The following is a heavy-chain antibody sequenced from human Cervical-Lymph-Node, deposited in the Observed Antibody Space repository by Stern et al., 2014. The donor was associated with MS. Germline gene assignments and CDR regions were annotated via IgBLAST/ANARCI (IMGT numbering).Heavy chain of an antibody. Sequence: QLQLQESGPGLVKPSQTLSLTCTVSGVSIRTYGYFWTWIRQQPGKGLEWVGSIDYSGTTDYNPSLKSRLTISKDISNDHFSLRLNSVSAADTAVYYCARGWRTRMATLGAFDIWGQGTVVTVSS. CDR2: IDYSGTT. J-gene: IGHJ3*02. CDR3: ARGWRTRMATLGAFDI. D-gene: IGHD5-24*01. V-gene: IGHV4-31*03. CDR1: GVSIRTYGYF.